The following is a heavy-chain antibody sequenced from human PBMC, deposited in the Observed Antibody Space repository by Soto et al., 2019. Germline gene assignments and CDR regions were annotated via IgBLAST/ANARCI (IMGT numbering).Heavy chain of an antibody. CDR2: IGSSGGLT. D-gene: IGHD6-13*01. CDR1: GFTFSSYA. J-gene: IGHJ4*02. CDR3: AKEGYSSSWPGFDY. V-gene: IGHV3-23*01. Sequence: GGSLRLSCAASGFTFSSYAMNWVRQAPGKGLEWVSGIGSSGGLTYYADSVKGRFTISRDNSKNTLYLQMNSLRAEDTAVYYCAKEGYSSSWPGFDYWGQGTLVTVSS.